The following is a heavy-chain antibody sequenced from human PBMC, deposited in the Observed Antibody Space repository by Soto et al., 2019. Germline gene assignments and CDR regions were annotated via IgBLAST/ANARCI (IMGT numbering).Heavy chain of an antibody. Sequence: SETLSLTCTVSGGYINSFYWSWIRQLPGKGLEWIGYIYFTVSTNYNPSLTSRVTISMDSSKTQFSLRLTSVSAADTAVYFCARHMAAGGTGNFASWGQGTLVTVSS. CDR1: GGYINSFY. D-gene: IGHD6-13*01. J-gene: IGHJ4*02. CDR2: IYFTVST. CDR3: ARHMAAGGTGNFAS. V-gene: IGHV4-59*01.